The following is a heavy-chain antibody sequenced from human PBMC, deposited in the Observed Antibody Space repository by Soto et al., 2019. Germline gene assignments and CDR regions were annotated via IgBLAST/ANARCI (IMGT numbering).Heavy chain of an antibody. J-gene: IGHJ3*01. CDR3: AHRLTLTSTWNYGAFDF. CDR1: GFSITTYGVG. CDR2: TYWDDDN. Sequence: SGPTLVNPTQTLTLTCSLSGFSITTYGVGVGWVRQPPGKALEWLAFTYWDDDNRYNPSLKSRFSTMKDISRYQVVLTMTNMDPADTATYYCAHRLTLTSTWNYGAFDFWGQGALVTVSS. V-gene: IGHV2-5*02. D-gene: IGHD1-7*01.